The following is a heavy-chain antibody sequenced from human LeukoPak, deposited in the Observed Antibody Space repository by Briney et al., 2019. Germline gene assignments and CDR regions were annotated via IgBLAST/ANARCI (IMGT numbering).Heavy chain of an antibody. J-gene: IGHJ2*01. D-gene: IGHD4-17*01. CDR1: GYTFTGYY. Sequence: GASVKVSCKASGYTFTGYYMHWVRQAPGQGLEWMGWINPNSGGTNYAQKFQGWVTMTRDTSISTAYMELSRLRSDDTAVYYCARDGNYGDYAWYFDLWGRGTLVTVSS. CDR2: INPNSGGT. CDR3: ARDGNYGDYAWYFDL. V-gene: IGHV1-2*04.